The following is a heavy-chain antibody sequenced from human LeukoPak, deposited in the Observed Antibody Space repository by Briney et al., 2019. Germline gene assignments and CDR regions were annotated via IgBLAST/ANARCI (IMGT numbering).Heavy chain of an antibody. CDR1: GFTFSSYS. J-gene: IGHJ4*02. CDR2: ITRSSSAK. CDR3: TRDQEGSDY. V-gene: IGHV3-48*01. Sequence: GGSLRLSCVASGFTFSSYSMNWVRQAPGKGLEWVSYITRSSSAKFYGDSVKGRFTISRDNAENLLYLQMNSLRAEDTAVYYCTRDQEGSDYWGQGTLVTVSS.